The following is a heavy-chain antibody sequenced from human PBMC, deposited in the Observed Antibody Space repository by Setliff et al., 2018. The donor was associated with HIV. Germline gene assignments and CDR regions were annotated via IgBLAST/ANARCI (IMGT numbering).Heavy chain of an antibody. D-gene: IGHD2-21*02. V-gene: IGHV1-3*01. CDR2: VNAGKGNT. CDR1: GYTFTTYT. J-gene: IGHJ3*02. Sequence: ASVKVSCPASGYTFTTYTMHCVRQAPGQRTEWIGWVNAGKGNTRYSQKFQGRVVITSDTSANTAYMELSSLRSEDTAVYYCARAGGYSYGAFDIWGQGTMVTVSS. CDR3: ARAGGYSYGAFDI.